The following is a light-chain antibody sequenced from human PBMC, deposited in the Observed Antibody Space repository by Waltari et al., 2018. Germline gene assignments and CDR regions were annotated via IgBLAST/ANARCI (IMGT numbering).Light chain of an antibody. Sequence: QSALTQPASVSGSPGQSITISCSGTDSDVGAYDFVSWYQQHPGKAPHLIIYEVSNLPAGVSKRFSASKSGNTASLTISGLQAEDEADYYCSSYTTSSAPGVFGTGTRVTVL. CDR2: EVS. CDR1: DSDVGAYDF. CDR3: SSYTTSSAPGV. V-gene: IGLV2-14*01. J-gene: IGLJ1*01.